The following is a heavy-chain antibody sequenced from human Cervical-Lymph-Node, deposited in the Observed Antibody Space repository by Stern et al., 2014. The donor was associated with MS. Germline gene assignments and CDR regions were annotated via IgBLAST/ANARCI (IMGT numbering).Heavy chain of an antibody. Sequence: QVQLMQSGAEVKKPGASVKVSCKVSGHILTELSMHWVRQAPGKGLEWMGGFDPEDGERIYAQKFQGRVTVTEDPSTDTAYMELNSLRFEDTAVYYCATVKTTVRDGLDVWGRGTTVTVSS. CDR2: FDPEDGER. D-gene: IGHD4-11*01. J-gene: IGHJ6*02. CDR1: GHILTELS. V-gene: IGHV1-24*01. CDR3: ATVKTTVRDGLDV.